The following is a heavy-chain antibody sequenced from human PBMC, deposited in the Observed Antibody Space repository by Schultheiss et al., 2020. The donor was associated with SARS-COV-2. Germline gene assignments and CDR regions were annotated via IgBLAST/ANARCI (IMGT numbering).Heavy chain of an antibody. Sequence: SQTLSLTCTVSGGSISSYYWSWIRQPPGKGLEWIGRIYTSGSTNYNPSLKSRVTMSVDTSKNQFSLKLSSVTAADTAVYYCARGNCSSTSCYTYYYYGMDVWGQGTTVTVSS. CDR3: ARGNCSSTSCYTYYYYGMDV. D-gene: IGHD2-2*01. V-gene: IGHV4-4*07. CDR1: GGSISSYY. J-gene: IGHJ6*02. CDR2: IYTSGST.